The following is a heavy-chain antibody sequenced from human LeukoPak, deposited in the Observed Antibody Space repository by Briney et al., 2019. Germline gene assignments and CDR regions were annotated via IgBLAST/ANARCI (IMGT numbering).Heavy chain of an antibody. D-gene: IGHD2-21*02. Sequence: ASVKVSCXASGYTFTSYYMHWVRQAHGQGLEWMGIINPSGGSTSYAQKFQGRVTMTRDTSTSTVYMELSSLRSEDTAVYYCARDLGVVTAIHSQYYFDYWGQGTLVTVSS. CDR3: ARDLGVVTAIHSQYYFDY. J-gene: IGHJ4*02. CDR1: GYTFTSYY. V-gene: IGHV1-46*01. CDR2: INPSGGST.